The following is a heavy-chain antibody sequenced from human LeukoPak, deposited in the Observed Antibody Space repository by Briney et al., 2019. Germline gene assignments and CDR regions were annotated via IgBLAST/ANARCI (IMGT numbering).Heavy chain of an antibody. CDR1: GGTFSSYA. J-gene: IGHJ4*02. Sequence: ASVKVSCKASGGTFSSYAISWVRQAPGQGLEWMGEIIPIFGTANYAQKFQGRVTITADESTSTAYMELSSLRSEDTAVYYCARGAGVYYYDSSGYYPTEFDYWGQGTLVTVSS. V-gene: IGHV1-69*13. CDR2: IIPIFGTA. D-gene: IGHD3-22*01. CDR3: ARGAGVYYYDSSGYYPTEFDY.